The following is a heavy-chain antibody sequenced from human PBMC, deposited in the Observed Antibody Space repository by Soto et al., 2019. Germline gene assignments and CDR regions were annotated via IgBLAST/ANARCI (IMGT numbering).Heavy chain of an antibody. CDR3: AGLMDPYSGPHLDI. J-gene: IGHJ3*02. D-gene: IGHD1-26*01. CDR1: GYTFTGYY. V-gene: IGHV1-2*02. Sequence: ASVKVSCKASGYTFTGYYIHWVRQAPGQGLEWMGWINPNTGGTNYAQKFQGRVTMTRDTSISTAYMELSTLKSDDAAVYYCAGLMDPYSGPHLDIWGQGTMVTV. CDR2: INPNTGGT.